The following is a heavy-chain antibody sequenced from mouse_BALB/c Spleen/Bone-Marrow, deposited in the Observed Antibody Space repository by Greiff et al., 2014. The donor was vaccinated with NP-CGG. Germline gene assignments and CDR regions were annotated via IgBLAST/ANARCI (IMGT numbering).Heavy chain of an antibody. Sequence: QVQLKESGPGLGAPSQSPSITFTVSGVLLTSYGVHWVRPPPGKGLEWLGVIWAGGSTNYNSALMSRLSISKDNSKSQVFLKMNSLQTDDTAMYYCARVYLWYFDVWGAGTTVTVSS. D-gene: IGHD2-3*01. CDR3: ARVYLWYFDV. J-gene: IGHJ1*01. V-gene: IGHV2-9*02. CDR1: GVLLTSYG. CDR2: IWAGGST.